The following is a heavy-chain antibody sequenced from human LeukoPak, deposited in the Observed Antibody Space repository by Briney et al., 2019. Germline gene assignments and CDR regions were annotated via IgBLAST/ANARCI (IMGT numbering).Heavy chain of an antibody. CDR3: ARMSNSSPIIDY. CDR1: GGSISSSSYY. J-gene: IGHJ4*02. D-gene: IGHD6-13*01. V-gene: IGHV4-39*07. Sequence: SETLSLTCTVSGGSISSSSYYWGWIRQPAGKGLEWIGSIYYSGSTYYNPSLKSRVTISVDTSKDQFSLKLSSVTAADTAVYYCARMSNSSPIIDYWGQGTLVTVSS. CDR2: IYYSGST.